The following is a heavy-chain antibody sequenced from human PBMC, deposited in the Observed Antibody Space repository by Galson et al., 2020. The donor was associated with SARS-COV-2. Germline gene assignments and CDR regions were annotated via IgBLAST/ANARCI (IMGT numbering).Heavy chain of an antibody. Sequence: GESLKISCAASGFTFSSYAMHWVRQAPGKGLEWVAVISYDGSNKYYADSVKGRFTISRDNSKNTLYLQMNSLRAEDTAVYYCAREGLNYYDSSGYYPADAFDIWGQGTMVTVSS. J-gene: IGHJ3*02. CDR2: ISYDGSNK. V-gene: IGHV3-30*01. D-gene: IGHD3-22*01. CDR1: GFTFSSYA. CDR3: AREGLNYYDSSGYYPADAFDI.